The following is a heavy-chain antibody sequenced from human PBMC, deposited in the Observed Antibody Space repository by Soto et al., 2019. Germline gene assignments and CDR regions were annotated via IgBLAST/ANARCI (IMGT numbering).Heavy chain of an antibody. Sequence: SETLSLTCTVSGGSLGSYYWGWIRQPPGKGLEWIAYIYDSGTTYHNPSLKSRVTISVDTPKSQFSLSLTSVTSADTAVYYCARGAAFWFGPWGQGTLVTVSS. D-gene: IGHD1-26*01. J-gene: IGHJ5*02. CDR3: ARGAAFWFGP. CDR2: IYDSGTT. CDR1: GGSLGSYY. V-gene: IGHV4-59*01.